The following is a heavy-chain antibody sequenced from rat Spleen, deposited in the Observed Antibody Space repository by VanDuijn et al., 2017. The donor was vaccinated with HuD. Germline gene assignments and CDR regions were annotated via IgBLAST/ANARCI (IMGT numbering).Heavy chain of an antibody. CDR2: VSYDGSGT. D-gene: IGHD3-3*01. CDR1: GFTFSDYY. J-gene: IGHJ3*01. Sequence: EVQLVESDGGLVQPGRSLKLSCAASGFTFSDYYMAWVRQSPTKGLEWVATVSYDGSGTYYRDSVKGRFSVSRDNVKSTLYLQLNNLRSDDTAMYYCTGGGHSALNWFAYWGQGTLVTVSS. CDR3: TGGGHSALNWFAY. V-gene: IGHV5-29*01.